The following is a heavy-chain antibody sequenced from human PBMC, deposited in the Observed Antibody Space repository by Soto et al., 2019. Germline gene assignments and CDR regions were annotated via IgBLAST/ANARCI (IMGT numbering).Heavy chain of an antibody. CDR1: GFTFSSYG. V-gene: IGHV3-30*18. D-gene: IGHD2-2*01. J-gene: IGHJ4*02. Sequence: QVQLVESGGGVVQPGRSLRLSCAASGFTFSSYGMHWVRQAPGKGLEWVAVISYDGSNKYYADSVKGRFTISRDNSKNTLYLQMNSLRAEDTAVYYCAKDQSDIVVVPAAVDYWGQGTLVTVSS. CDR2: ISYDGSNK. CDR3: AKDQSDIVVVPAAVDY.